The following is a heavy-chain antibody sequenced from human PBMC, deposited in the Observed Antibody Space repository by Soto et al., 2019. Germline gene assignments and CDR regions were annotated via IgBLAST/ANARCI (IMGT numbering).Heavy chain of an antibody. CDR1: GFTFSTYG. CDR3: AKGAVQDLWSGYYTLFDY. Sequence: PGGSLRLSCAASGFTFSTYGMHWVRQAPGKGLEWVAVISYDAKHKYYADSLKGRFTISRDNSKNTLYLQMNSLRAEDTAVYYCAKGAVQDLWSGYYTLFDYWGQGT. D-gene: IGHD3-3*01. J-gene: IGHJ4*02. CDR2: ISYDAKHK. V-gene: IGHV3-30*18.